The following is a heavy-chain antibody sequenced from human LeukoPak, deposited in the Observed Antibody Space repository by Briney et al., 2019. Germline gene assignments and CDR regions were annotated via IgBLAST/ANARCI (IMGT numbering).Heavy chain of an antibody. V-gene: IGHV3-66*01. CDR2: IHSGDRT. CDR3: ARGYGDSPEGLDP. CDR1: GITVSSNY. D-gene: IGHD4-17*01. Sequence: GGSLRLSCAASGITVSSNYMSWVRQAPGKGLEWVSFIHSGDRTYYADSVKGRFTISRDKSKNTLYLQMNSLRAADTAVYYCARGYGDSPEGLDPWGQGTLVIVSS. J-gene: IGHJ5*02.